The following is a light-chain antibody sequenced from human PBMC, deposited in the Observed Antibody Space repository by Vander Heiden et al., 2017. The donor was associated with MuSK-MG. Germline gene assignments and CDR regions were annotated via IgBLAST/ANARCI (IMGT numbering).Light chain of an antibody. J-gene: IGLJ2*01. CDR2: NVS. V-gene: IGLV2-14*01. Sequence: QSALTQAASVSGSPAQSITISCTGTYSDVGIYKYVSWYQQHPGKAPKLKNYNVSDRPSGVSNRFSGSKSGNTASLTITGLQAEDEADYYCSSDTSSGTGVFGGGTKLTVL. CDR3: SSDTSSGTGV. CDR1: YSDVGIYKY.